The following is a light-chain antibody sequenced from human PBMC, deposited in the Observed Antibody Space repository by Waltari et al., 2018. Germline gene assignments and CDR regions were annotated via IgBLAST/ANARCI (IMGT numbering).Light chain of an antibody. CDR3: QHYVRLPAT. J-gene: IGKJ1*01. Sequence: IVFTQSPGTLSLSPGERANLSCRASQRVSRSFAWYQQKPGQAPKLLIYGASTRATGIPDRFTGSGSGTDFSLTISSLEPEDFAIYFCQHYVRLPATFGQGTKVEIK. V-gene: IGKV3-20*01. CDR2: GAS. CDR1: QRVSRS.